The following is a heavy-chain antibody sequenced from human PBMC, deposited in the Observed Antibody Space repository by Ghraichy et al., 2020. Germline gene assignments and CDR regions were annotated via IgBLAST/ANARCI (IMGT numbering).Heavy chain of an antibody. CDR1: GFNFSTYN. CDR3: ARDISDYGDQHYYYVMDV. Sequence: GGSLRLSCAASGFNFSTYNMNWVRQAPGKGLEWVSSISSRSSYIYYADSVKGRFTISRDNAKNSLYLQMNSLRAEDTAVYYCARDISDYGDQHYYYVMDVWGQGTTVTGSS. J-gene: IGHJ6*02. CDR2: ISSRSSYI. V-gene: IGHV3-21*01. D-gene: IGHD4-17*01.